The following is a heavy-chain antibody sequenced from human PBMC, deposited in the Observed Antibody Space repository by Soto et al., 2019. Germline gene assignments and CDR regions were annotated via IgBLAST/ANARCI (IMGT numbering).Heavy chain of an antibody. CDR2: IYYSGST. J-gene: IGHJ5*02. V-gene: IGHV4-39*01. D-gene: IGHD6-13*01. CDR3: ARARIVAAGTPLLWFDP. Sequence: ASETLSLTCTVSGGSISSSSYYWGWIRQPPGKGLEWIGSIYYSGSTYYNPSLKSRVTISVDTSKNQFSLKLSSVTAADTAVYYCARARIVAAGTPLLWFDPWGQGTLVTVSS. CDR1: GGSISSSSYY.